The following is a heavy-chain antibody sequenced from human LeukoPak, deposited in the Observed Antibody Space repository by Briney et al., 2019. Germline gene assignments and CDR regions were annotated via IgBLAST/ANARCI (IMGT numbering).Heavy chain of an antibody. J-gene: IGHJ4*02. V-gene: IGHV3-23*01. CDR3: AKGDLGSGVL. Sequence: GGSLRLSCAASGFTFSSYAMSWVRQAPGKGLEWVSSISHGGGSTYYADSVKGRFTISRDNSNYTLSLHMNSLRADDTAVYYCAKGDLGSGVLWGQGTLVTVSS. CDR2: ISHGGGST. CDR1: GFTFSSYA. D-gene: IGHD2-8*01.